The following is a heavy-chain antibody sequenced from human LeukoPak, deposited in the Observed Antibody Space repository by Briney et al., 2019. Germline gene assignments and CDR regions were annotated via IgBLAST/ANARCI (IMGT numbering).Heavy chain of an antibody. CDR3: ARDQVEQWSGVAWYIDY. J-gene: IGHJ4*02. CDR2: ISYDGRNK. V-gene: IGHV3-30*03. CDR1: GFTFSNYG. D-gene: IGHD6-19*01. Sequence: GRSLRLSCAASGFTFSNYGMHWVRQAPGKGLEWVAVISYDGRNKYYGDSVKGRFTISRDNSKNTLYLQMNSLRAEDTAVYYCARDQVEQWSGVAWYIDYWGQGTLVTVSS.